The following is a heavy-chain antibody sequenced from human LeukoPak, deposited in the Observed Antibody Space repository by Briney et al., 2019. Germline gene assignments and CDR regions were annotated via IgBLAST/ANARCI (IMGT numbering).Heavy chain of an antibody. V-gene: IGHV3-53*01. D-gene: IGHD2-15*01. CDR2: IYSGGST. CDR3: ARQAGITPNFDY. CDR1: GFTVSSNY. Sequence: GGSLRLSCAASGFTVSSNYMSWVRQAPGKGLEWVSLIYSGGSTYYADSVKGRFTTSRDNSKNTLYLQMNSLRAEDTAVYYCARQAGITPNFDYWGQGTLVTVSS. J-gene: IGHJ4*02.